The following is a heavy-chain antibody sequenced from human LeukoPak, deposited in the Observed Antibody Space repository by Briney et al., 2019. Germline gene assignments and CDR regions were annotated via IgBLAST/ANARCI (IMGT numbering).Heavy chain of an antibody. CDR2: INPNSGGT. D-gene: IGHD1-1*01. CDR3: ARGGIYFDY. CDR1: GYTFTGYY. J-gene: IGHJ4*02. V-gene: IGHV1-2*02. Sequence: ASVKVSCKASGYTFTGYYMHWVRQAPGQGLEWMGWINPNSGGTNSVQKFQDRVTMTRDTSISIAYMELSRLRSDDTAVYYCARGGIYFDYWGQGTLVTVSS.